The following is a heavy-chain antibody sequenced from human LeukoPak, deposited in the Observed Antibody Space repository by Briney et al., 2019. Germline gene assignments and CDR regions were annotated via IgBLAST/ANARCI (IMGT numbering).Heavy chain of an antibody. J-gene: IGHJ6*03. CDR1: GGSISSYY. V-gene: IGHV4-59*01. CDR2: IYYSGST. Sequence: PSETLSLTCTVSGGSISSYYWSWIRQPPGKGLEWIGYIYYSGSTNYNPSLKSRVTISVDTSKNQFSLKLSSVTAADTAVYYCARLVVRTVTTKRGRYYYYYMDVWGKGTTVTISS. CDR3: ARLVVRTVTTKRGRYYYYYMDV. D-gene: IGHD4-17*01.